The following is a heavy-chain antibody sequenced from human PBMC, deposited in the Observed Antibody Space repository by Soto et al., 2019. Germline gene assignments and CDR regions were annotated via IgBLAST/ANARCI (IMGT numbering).Heavy chain of an antibody. D-gene: IGHD2-21*02. CDR1: GDSISSDYYL. CDR2: IHHSGSI. Sequence: QVQLQQSGPGLVKPSQTLSLTCTVSGDSISSDYYLWTWIRQSPGKGLEWIGYIHHSGSILYNPSLKSRVTISVDTSKNQFSLHLTSVTAADTAVYFCAREDDGGDSLDVWGQGTTVTVSS. CDR3: AREDDGGDSLDV. J-gene: IGHJ6*02. V-gene: IGHV4-30-4*08.